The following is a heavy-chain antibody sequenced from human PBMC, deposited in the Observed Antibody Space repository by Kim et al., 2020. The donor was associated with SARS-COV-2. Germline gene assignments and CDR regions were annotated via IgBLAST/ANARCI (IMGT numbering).Heavy chain of an antibody. J-gene: IGHJ6*02. V-gene: IGHV1-18*01. CDR2: ISAYNGNT. D-gene: IGHD3-9*01. CDR1: GYTFTSYG. CDR3: ARSEILTGYFPFYYYYAMDV. Sequence: ASVKVSCKASGYTFTSYGISWVRQAPGQGLEWMGWISAYNGNTNYAQKLQGRVTMTTDTSTSTAYMELRSLRSDDTAVYYCARSEILTGYFPFYYYYAMDVWGQGTTVTVSS.